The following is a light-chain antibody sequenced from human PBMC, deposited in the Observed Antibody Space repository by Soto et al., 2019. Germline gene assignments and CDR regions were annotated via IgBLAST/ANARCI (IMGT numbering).Light chain of an antibody. V-gene: IGKV3-11*01. J-gene: IGKJ2*01. CDR3: QQYDIWPPYT. CDR1: QSIDTY. CDR2: DAS. Sequence: EIVLTQSPATLSSSPGERATLSCRASQSIDTYLAWYQQKPGQAPRLLIYDASDRATGIPARFSGSGSGTAFTLTISGLEPEDFAIYYCQQYDIWPPYTFGQGTKVEF.